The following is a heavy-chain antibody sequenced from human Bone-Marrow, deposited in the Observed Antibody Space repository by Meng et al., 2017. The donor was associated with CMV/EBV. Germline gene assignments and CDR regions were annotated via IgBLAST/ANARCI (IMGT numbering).Heavy chain of an antibody. D-gene: IGHD1-26*01. CDR1: GFTFSSYE. J-gene: IGHJ4*02. CDR3: VRDASAGATRFDY. Sequence: GESLKISCAASGFTFSSYEMNWVRQAPGKGLEWVSSISSSSSYIYYADSVKGRFTISRDNAKNSLYLQMNGLRGEDTAVYFCVRDASAGATRFDYWGQGTLVTVSS. CDR2: ISSSSSYI. V-gene: IGHV3-21*01.